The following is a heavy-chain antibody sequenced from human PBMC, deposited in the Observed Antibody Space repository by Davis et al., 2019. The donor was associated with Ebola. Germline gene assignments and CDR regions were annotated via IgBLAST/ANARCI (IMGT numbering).Heavy chain of an antibody. CDR1: GFTFSSYG. J-gene: IGHJ4*02. Sequence: PGGSLRLSCAASGFTFSSYGMHWVRQAPGKGLEWVAVISYDGSNKYYADSVKGRFTISRDNSKNTLYLQMNSLRAEDTAVYYCAKPPRPRSWYVDYWGQGTLVTVSS. CDR3: AKPPRPRSWYVDY. D-gene: IGHD6-13*01. V-gene: IGHV3-30*18. CDR2: ISYDGSNK.